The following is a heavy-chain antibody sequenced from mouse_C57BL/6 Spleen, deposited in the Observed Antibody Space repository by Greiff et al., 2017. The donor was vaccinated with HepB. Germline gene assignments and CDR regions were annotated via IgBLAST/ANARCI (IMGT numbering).Heavy chain of an antibody. V-gene: IGHV1-18*01. CDR1: GYTFTDYN. CDR3: ARFLYDYDGRGYFDV. J-gene: IGHJ1*03. CDR2: INPNNGGT. Sequence: EVQLQQSGPELVKPGASVKIPCKASGYTFTDYNMDWVKQSHGKSLEWIGDINPNNGGTIYNQKFKGKATLTVDKSSSTAYMELRSLTSEDTAVYYCARFLYDYDGRGYFDVWGTGTTVTVSS. D-gene: IGHD2-4*01.